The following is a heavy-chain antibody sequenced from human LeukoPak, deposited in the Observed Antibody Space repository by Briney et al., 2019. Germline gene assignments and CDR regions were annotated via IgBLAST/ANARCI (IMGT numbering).Heavy chain of an antibody. J-gene: IGHJ3*02. Sequence: GGSLRLSCAASGFTFSIYSMNWVRQAPGKGLEWVSSISSSSSYIYYADSVKGRFTISRDNAKNSLYLQMNSLRAEDTAVYYCAREGRKGGYYDSSGGPFDIWGQGTMVTVSS. CDR3: AREGRKGGYYDSSGGPFDI. CDR2: ISSSSSYI. CDR1: GFTFSIYS. D-gene: IGHD3-22*01. V-gene: IGHV3-21*01.